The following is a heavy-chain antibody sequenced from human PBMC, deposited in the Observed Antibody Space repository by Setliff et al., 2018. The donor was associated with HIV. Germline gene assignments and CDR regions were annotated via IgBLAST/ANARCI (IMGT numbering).Heavy chain of an antibody. D-gene: IGHD3-22*01. J-gene: IGHJ4*02. CDR2: IIPILGIA. CDR1: RGTFSRYG. V-gene: IGHV1-69*10. CDR3: ARDHDSSAYTYFDY. Sequence: SVKVSCKASRGTFSRYGFNWVRQAPGQGLEWMGGIIPILGIANYAQKFKGRVTITADKSTSTVYMELRSLRSEDTAVYYCARDHDSSAYTYFDYWGQGTLVTVSS.